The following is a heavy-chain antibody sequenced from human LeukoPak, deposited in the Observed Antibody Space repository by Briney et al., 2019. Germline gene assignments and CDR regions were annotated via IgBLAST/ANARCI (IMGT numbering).Heavy chain of an antibody. J-gene: IGHJ4*02. V-gene: IGHV1-18*01. CDR1: GYSFNGYG. CDR3: ARDLGTTVTTYS. D-gene: IGHD4-17*01. CDR2: VSAYNGNT. Sequence: AAVKVSCKGFGYSFNGYGISWVRQAPGQGLEWMGWVSAYNGNTNYAPKFQGRVTMTTATSTSTAYMELRSLRSDDTAVYYCARDLGTTVTTYSWGQGTLVTVSS.